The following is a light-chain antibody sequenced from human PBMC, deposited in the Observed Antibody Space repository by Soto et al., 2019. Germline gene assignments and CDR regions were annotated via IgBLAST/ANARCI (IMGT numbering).Light chain of an antibody. CDR2: DAS. CDR1: QSISNW. V-gene: IGKV1-5*01. CDR3: QQYSSYST. Sequence: DIQMTQSPSSLSASVGDRVTISCRASQSISNWLDWYQQKPGKAPKLLIYDASTLESGVPSRFSGGGFGTDFTLTSSRLQAEDFATYYCQQYSSYSTFGQGTKVEMK. J-gene: IGKJ1*01.